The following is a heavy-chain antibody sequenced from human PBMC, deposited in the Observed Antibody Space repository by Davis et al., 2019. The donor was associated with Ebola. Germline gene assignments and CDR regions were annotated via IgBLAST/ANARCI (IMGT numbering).Heavy chain of an antibody. Sequence: GESLKISCTASGFTFGDYAMSWVRQAPGKGLEWVGFIRSKAYGGTTEYAASVKGRFTISRDDSKSIAHLQMNSLKTEDTAVYYCTRDRPRIWFGELTTYYYYGMDVWGQGTTVTVSS. CDR3: TRDRPRIWFGELTTYYYYGMDV. D-gene: IGHD3-10*01. CDR1: GFTFGDYA. J-gene: IGHJ6*02. V-gene: IGHV3-49*04. CDR2: IRSKAYGGTT.